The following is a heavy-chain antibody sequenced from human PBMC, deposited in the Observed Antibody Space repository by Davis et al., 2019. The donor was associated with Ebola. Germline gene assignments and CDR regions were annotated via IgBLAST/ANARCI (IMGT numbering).Heavy chain of an antibody. J-gene: IGHJ4*02. D-gene: IGHD3-3*01. V-gene: IGHV4-34*01. CDR1: GGSFSTYY. CDR2: INHRGRT. CDR3: ARTLDSGYYSFDY. Sequence: MPSETLSLTCAVYGGSFSTYYWSWIRQLPGKGLEWIGEINHRGRTDYNPSLKRRVTISIDTSKNQFSLNLRSATAADTAVYYCARTLDSGYYSFDYWGQGSLVTVSS.